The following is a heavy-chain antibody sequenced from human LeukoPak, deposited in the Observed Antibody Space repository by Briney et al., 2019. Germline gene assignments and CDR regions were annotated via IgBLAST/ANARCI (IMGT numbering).Heavy chain of an antibody. D-gene: IGHD4-17*01. J-gene: IGHJ4*02. CDR3: ARDPPYGVYMYDY. Sequence: GGSLTLTCAASGFTFSNYDMHWVRQAPGKGLEWVSYISSSGSTKYYADSVKGRFTISRDNAKNSLYLQMNSLRAEDTAVYYCARDPPYGVYMYDYWGQGTLVTVSS. CDR1: GFTFSNYD. CDR2: ISSSGSTK. V-gene: IGHV3-48*03.